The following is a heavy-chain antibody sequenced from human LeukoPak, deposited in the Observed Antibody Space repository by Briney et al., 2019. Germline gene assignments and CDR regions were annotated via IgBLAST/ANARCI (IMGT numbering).Heavy chain of an antibody. Sequence: GGSLRLSCAASGFTFSSYAMHWVRQAPGKGLEWVAVISYDGSNKYYADSVKGRFTISRDNSKNTLYLQMNSLRAEDTAVYYCAKPPAGPFDYWGQGTLVTVSS. V-gene: IGHV3-30*04. CDR1: GFTFSSYA. CDR2: ISYDGSNK. CDR3: AKPPAGPFDY. D-gene: IGHD2-2*01. J-gene: IGHJ4*02.